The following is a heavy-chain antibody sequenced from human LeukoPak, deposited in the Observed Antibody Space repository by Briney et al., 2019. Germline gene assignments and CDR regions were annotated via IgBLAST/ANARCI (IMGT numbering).Heavy chain of an antibody. J-gene: IGHJ4*02. CDR2: ISGSGGST. CDR3: AKDRDWGGPHYFDY. CDR1: GFTFSSYA. Sequence: PGGSPRLSCAASGFTFSSYAMSWVRQAPGKGLEWVSAISGSGGSTYYADSVKGWFTISRDNSKNTLYLQMNSLRAEDTAVYYCAKDRDWGGPHYFDYWGQGTLVTVSS. V-gene: IGHV3-23*01. D-gene: IGHD7-27*01.